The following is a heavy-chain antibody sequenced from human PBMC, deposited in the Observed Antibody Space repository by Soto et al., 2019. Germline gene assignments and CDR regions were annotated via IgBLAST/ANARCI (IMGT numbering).Heavy chain of an antibody. V-gene: IGHV4-59*01. CDR2: MYNTGST. CDR1: GGSISSYY. Sequence: QVRLQESGPGLVKPSETLSLTCTVSGGSISSYYWSWIRQPPGKGLEWIGYMYNTGSTIYNPSLKNRVTRSVDXSXNXXSLKLNSVTAADTAVYYCARDLWGYCGADCYPLDVWGQGTTVTVSS. J-gene: IGHJ6*02. CDR3: ARDLWGYCGADCYPLDV. D-gene: IGHD2-21*02.